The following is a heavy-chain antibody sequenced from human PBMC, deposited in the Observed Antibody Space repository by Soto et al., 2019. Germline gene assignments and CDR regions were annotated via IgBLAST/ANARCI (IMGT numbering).Heavy chain of an antibody. J-gene: IGHJ6*02. CDR2: ISYDGSNK. CDR1: GFTFSSYG. Sequence: GGSLRLSCAASGFTFSSYGMHWVRQAPGKGLEWVAVISYDGSNKYYADSVKGRFTISRDNSKNTLYLQMNSLRAEDTAVYYCARGPRWELPDYYYGMDVWGQGTTVTVSS. D-gene: IGHD1-26*01. CDR3: ARGPRWELPDYYYGMDV. V-gene: IGHV3-30*03.